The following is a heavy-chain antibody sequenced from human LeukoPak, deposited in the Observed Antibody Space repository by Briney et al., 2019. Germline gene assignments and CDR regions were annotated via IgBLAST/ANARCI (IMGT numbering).Heavy chain of an antibody. V-gene: IGHV4-4*07. CDR2: IYTSGST. Sequence: KPSETLSLTCTVSGGSISTYYWSWIRQPAGKGLEWIGRIYTSGSTNYNPSLKSRVTMSVDTSKNQFSLKLSSVTAADTAVYYCARDRRYCSSTSCQGYYGMDVWGQGTTVTVSS. D-gene: IGHD2-2*01. CDR3: ARDRRYCSSTSCQGYYGMDV. CDR1: GGSISTYY. J-gene: IGHJ6*02.